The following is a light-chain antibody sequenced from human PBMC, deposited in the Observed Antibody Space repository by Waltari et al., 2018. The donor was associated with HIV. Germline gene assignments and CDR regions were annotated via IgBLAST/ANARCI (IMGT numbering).Light chain of an antibody. V-gene: IGLV2-11*01. Sequence: QSALTQPRSVSGSPGQSVTNSCTGTSSDIGDYTYVSWYQQHPGKAPKLMIYDVTKRPSGVPDRFSGSKSGNTASLTISGLQAEDEAAYYCCSFAGSYTLVFGGGTKLTVL. CDR2: DVT. CDR3: CSFAGSYTLV. CDR1: SSDIGDYTY. J-gene: IGLJ3*02.